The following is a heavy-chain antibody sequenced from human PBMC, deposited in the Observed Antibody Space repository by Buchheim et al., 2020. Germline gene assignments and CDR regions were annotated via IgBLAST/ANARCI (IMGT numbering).Heavy chain of an antibody. CDR3: ARDPV. J-gene: IGHJ4*02. V-gene: IGHV4-61*02. CDR1: GGSISSGSYY. CDR2: IYTSGST. Sequence: QVQLQESGPGLVKPSQTLSLTCTVSGGSISSGSYYWSWIRQPAGKGLEWIGRIYTSGSTNYNPSLKSRVTISGDTSNNQFPLKLSSVTAADTAVYYCARDPVWGQGTL.